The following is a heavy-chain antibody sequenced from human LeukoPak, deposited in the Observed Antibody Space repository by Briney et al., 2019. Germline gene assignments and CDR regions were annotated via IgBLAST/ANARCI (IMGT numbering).Heavy chain of an antibody. CDR2: INAGNGNT. V-gene: IGHV1-3*01. D-gene: IGHD6-6*01. Sequence: ASVKVSCKASGYTFTSYAMHWVRQAPGQRLEWMGWINAGNGNTKYSQKFRGRVTITRDTSASTAYMELSSLRSEDTAVYYCARGATRYYYYGMDVWGQGTTVTVSS. CDR3: ARGATRYYYYGMDV. J-gene: IGHJ6*02. CDR1: GYTFTSYA.